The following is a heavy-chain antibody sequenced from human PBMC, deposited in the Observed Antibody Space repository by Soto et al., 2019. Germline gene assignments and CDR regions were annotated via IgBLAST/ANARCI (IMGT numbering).Heavy chain of an antibody. J-gene: IGHJ6*02. CDR1: GFTFSSYG. Sequence: GGSLRLSCAASGFTFSSYGMHWVRQAPGKGLEWVAVISYDGSNKYYADSVKGRFTISRDNSKNTLYLQMNSLRAEDTAVYYCAKDLSYYDFWSGYNYGMDVWGQGTTVTVSS. CDR3: AKDLSYYDFWSGYNYGMDV. CDR2: ISYDGSNK. D-gene: IGHD3-3*01. V-gene: IGHV3-33*05.